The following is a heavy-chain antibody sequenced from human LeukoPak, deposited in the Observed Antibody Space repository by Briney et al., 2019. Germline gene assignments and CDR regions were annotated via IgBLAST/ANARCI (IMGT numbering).Heavy chain of an antibody. D-gene: IGHD5-18*01. CDR3: GRDPRLGIRGYTYGYIEY. J-gene: IGHJ4*02. CDR1: GYTFSSYT. CDR2: INTNTGNP. V-gene: IGHV7-4-1*02. Sequence: ASVKVSCKTSGYTFSSYTITWVRQAPGQGLQWMGWINTNTGNPTYAQGFTGRYVFSLDTSVSTAYLQISGLTADDTAVYFCGRDPRLGIRGYTYGYIEYWGQGTLVTDSS.